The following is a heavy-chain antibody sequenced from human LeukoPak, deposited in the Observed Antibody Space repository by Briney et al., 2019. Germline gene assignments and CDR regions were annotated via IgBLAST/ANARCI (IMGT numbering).Heavy chain of an antibody. CDR1: GFTFGDYA. J-gene: IGHJ6*02. Sequence: GGSLRLSCTASGFTFGDYAMSWVRQAPGKGLEWVGFIRSKAYGGTTEYAASVKGRFTISRDDSKSIAYLQMNSLKTEDTAVYYCTRDLRDSHYYYGMDVWGQGTTVTVSS. D-gene: IGHD2-21*01. CDR2: IRSKAYGGTT. V-gene: IGHV3-49*04. CDR3: TRDLRDSHYYYGMDV.